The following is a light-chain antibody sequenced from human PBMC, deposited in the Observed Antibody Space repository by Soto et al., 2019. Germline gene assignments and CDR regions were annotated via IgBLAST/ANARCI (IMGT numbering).Light chain of an antibody. Sequence: DVQMTQSPSTLSASVGDIVTLTCRASQSIAASLAWYQLKPAEAPKLLIYDVSNLDSGVPSRFSGSGSGTEFSLTIRSLHTDDFSTYYCQQYDYSRTFGQGTKVEIK. CDR3: QQYDYSRT. V-gene: IGKV1-5*01. J-gene: IGKJ1*01. CDR1: QSIAAS. CDR2: DVS.